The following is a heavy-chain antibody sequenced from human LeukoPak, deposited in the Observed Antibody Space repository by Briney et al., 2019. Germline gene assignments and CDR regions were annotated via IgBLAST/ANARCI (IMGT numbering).Heavy chain of an antibody. V-gene: IGHV3-48*03. Sequence: GGSPRLSCAASGFTFSSYHMHWVRQAPGKGLEWVSYISSSGSTIYYADSVKGRFTISRDNAKNSLYLQMNSLRAEDTAVYYCARDVYAAGAPNWFDPWGQGTLVTVSS. CDR3: ARDVYAAGAPNWFDP. D-gene: IGHD6-13*01. CDR2: ISSSGSTI. J-gene: IGHJ5*02. CDR1: GFTFSSYH.